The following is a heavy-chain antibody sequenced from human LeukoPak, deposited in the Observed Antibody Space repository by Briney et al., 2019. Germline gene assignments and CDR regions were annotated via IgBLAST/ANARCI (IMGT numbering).Heavy chain of an antibody. D-gene: IGHD6-13*01. J-gene: IGHJ4*02. V-gene: IGHV3-23*01. Sequence: LPGGSLRLSCAASGFTVDSYYMSWVRQAPGKGLEWVSAISGSGGSTYYTDSVKGRFTISRDNAKNSLNLQMNSLRAEDTAVYYCAIAAAGLVGYWGQGTLVTVSS. CDR1: GFTVDSYY. CDR3: AIAAAGLVGY. CDR2: ISGSGGST.